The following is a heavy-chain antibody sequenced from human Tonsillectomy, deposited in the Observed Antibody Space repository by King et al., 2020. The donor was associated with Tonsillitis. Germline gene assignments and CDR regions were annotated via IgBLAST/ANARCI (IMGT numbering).Heavy chain of an antibody. D-gene: IGHD1/OR15-1a*01. V-gene: IGHV3-30*04. CDR2: ISYDGSNK. Sequence: VQLVESGGGVVQPGRSLRLSCAASGFTFSSYAMHWVRQAPGKGLEWVAVISYDGSNKYYADSVKGRFTXSRDNSKNTMYLQMNSLRAEDTAVYYCARGXGXNPEQIDYWGQGXLXTVSS. J-gene: IGHJ4*02. CDR1: GFTFSSYA. CDR3: ARGXGXNPEQIDY.